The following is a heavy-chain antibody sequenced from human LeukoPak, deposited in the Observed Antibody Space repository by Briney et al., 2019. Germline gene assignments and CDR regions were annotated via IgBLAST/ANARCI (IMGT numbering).Heavy chain of an antibody. CDR3: ARSDIYSSSSDY. CDR1: GFTFRSYS. J-gene: IGHJ4*02. D-gene: IGHD6-6*01. CDR2: ISSSNNYI. V-gene: IGHV3-21*01. Sequence: GGSLRLSCAASGFTFRSYSMNWVRQAPGKGLEWVSSISSSNNYIYYADSVKGRFTISRDNAKNSLYLQMNSLRAEDTAVYYCARSDIYSSSSDYWGQGTLVTVSS.